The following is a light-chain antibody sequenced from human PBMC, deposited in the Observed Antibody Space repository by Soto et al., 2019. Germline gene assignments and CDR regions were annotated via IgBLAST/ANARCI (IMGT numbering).Light chain of an antibody. CDR2: EVS. CDR3: MQSRQLPWA. Sequence: IVLTETPLSLSVTPGQPASISCKSSQSLLHTNGKTYLFWYLQKPGQPPQLLISEVSNRFSGVPDRFSGSGSGTYFTLKISRVEAEDVGLYYCMQSRQLPWAFGQGTKVQIK. CDR1: QSLLHTNGKTY. J-gene: IGKJ1*01. V-gene: IGKV2D-29*01.